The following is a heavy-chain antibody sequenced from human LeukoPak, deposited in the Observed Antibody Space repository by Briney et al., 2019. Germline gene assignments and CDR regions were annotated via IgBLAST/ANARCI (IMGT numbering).Heavy chain of an antibody. CDR3: ARTKYNWNVYYFDY. CDR1: GFTFSSYA. Sequence: GRSLRLSCAASGFTFSSYAMHWVRQAPGKGLEWVAVISYDGSNKYYADSVKGRFTISRDNSKNTLYLQMNSLRAEDTAVYYCARTKYNWNVYYFDYWGQGTLVTVSS. V-gene: IGHV3-30-3*01. CDR2: ISYDGSNK. D-gene: IGHD1-20*01. J-gene: IGHJ4*02.